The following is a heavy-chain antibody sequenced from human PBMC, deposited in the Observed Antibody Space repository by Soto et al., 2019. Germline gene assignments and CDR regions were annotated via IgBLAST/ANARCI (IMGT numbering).Heavy chain of an antibody. D-gene: IGHD6-13*01. V-gene: IGHV4-31*03. CDR3: ARYEYSGSWYDPLSSTDYYYGMDV. J-gene: IGHJ6*02. Sequence: SETLSLTCTVSGGSISSGGYYWSWIRQHPGKGLEWIGYIYYSGSTYYNPSLKSRVTISVDTSKNQFSLKLSSVTAADTAVYYCARYEYSGSWYDPLSSTDYYYGMDVWGQGNTVTVSS. CDR1: GGSISSGGYY. CDR2: IYYSGST.